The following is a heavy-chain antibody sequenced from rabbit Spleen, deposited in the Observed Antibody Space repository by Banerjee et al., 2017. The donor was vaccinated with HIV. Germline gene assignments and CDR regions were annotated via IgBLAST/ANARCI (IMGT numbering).Heavy chain of an antibody. CDR3: ARDLVAVIGWNFNL. CDR1: GFSFNSGYD. D-gene: IGHD1-1*01. V-gene: IGHV1S40*01. CDR2: IAVGSGGFT. Sequence: QELVESGGGLVQPGESLKLSCKASGFSFNSGYDMCWVRQAPGKGLEWIACIAVGSGGFTYYANWAKGRFTISKTSSTTVTLQMTSLTAADTATYFCARDLVAVIGWNFNLWGPGTLVTVS. J-gene: IGHJ4*01.